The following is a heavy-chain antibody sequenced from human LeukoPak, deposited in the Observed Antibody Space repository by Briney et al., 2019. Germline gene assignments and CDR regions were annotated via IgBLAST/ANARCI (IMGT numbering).Heavy chain of an antibody. CDR3: AKDAGDPYHYYFDY. CDR1: GFTFSSYA. J-gene: IGHJ4*02. V-gene: IGHV3-23*01. Sequence: GGSLRLSCAASGFTFSSYAMSWVRQAPGKGLEWVSFTSGSGGSIYYADSVKGRFTISRDNSKNTLYLPMNSLRVEDTAVYHCAKDAGDPYHYYFDYWGQGTLVTVSS. CDR2: TSGSGGSI. D-gene: IGHD2-21*02.